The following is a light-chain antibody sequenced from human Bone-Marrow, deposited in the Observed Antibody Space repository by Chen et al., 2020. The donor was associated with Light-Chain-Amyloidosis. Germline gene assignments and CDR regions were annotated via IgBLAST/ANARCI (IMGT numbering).Light chain of an antibody. J-gene: IGLJ3*02. CDR2: EGS. CDR1: SSAVGSYNL. Sequence: HSALTQPASVSGSPGQALTISCPRTSSAVGSYNLVSWYQQHPGKAPKLMIYEGSKRPSGVSNRFSGSKSGKTASLTISGLQAEDEADYYCGSYAGSRTWVFGGGTKLTVL. CDR3: GSYAGSRTWV. V-gene: IGLV2-23*01.